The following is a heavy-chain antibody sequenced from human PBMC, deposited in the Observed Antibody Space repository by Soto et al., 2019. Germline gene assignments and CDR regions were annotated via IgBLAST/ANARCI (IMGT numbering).Heavy chain of an antibody. V-gene: IGHV3-30-3*01. CDR1: GFTFSSFA. CDR3: ARDIEDYYGSGSYPSGIDY. J-gene: IGHJ4*02. Sequence: GGSLRLSCAASGFTFSSFAFHWVRQAPGKGLEWVAVISYDGSNKYYADSVKGRFTISRDNSKDTLYLQMNSLRAEDTAVYYCARDIEDYYGSGSYPSGIDYWGQGTLVTVSS. CDR2: ISYDGSNK. D-gene: IGHD3-10*01.